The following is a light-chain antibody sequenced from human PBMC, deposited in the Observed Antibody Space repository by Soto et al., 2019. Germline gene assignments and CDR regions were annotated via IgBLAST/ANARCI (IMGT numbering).Light chain of an antibody. Sequence: QSALTQPRSVSGSPGQSVTISCTGTSSDVGGYNYVSWYQQHPGKAPKLMIYDVSKRPSGVPGRFSGSKSGNTASLAISGLQAEDEADYYCCSYAGSYTLWVFGGGTQLTVL. CDR1: SSDVGGYNY. V-gene: IGLV2-11*01. CDR3: CSYAGSYTLWV. J-gene: IGLJ3*02. CDR2: DVS.